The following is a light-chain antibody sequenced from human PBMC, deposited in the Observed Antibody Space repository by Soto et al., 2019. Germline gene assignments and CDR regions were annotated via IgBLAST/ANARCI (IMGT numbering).Light chain of an antibody. CDR1: SGHSSYA. V-gene: IGLV4-69*01. CDR2: LNSDGRH. Sequence: QPVLTQSPSASASLGASVKLTCTLSSGHSSYAIAWHQQQPEKGPRYLMKLNSDGRHSKGDGIPDRFSGSSSGTERYLTISSLQSEDEADYYCQTWGSGIQVFGGGTKVTV. J-gene: IGLJ2*01. CDR3: QTWGSGIQV.